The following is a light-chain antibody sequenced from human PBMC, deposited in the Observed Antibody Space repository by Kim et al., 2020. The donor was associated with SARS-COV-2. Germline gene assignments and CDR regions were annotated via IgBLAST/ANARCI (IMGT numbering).Light chain of an antibody. V-gene: IGKV3-15*01. CDR1: QSLGTN. CDR2: GAS. Sequence: EVLMTQSPATLSVSPGEGVTLSCRASQSLGTNLAWYQQRPGQAPRLLIHGASTRATGIPARFSGRGSGTDFTLTISSLQSEDFAVYYCQQYNKWPLLTFGGGTKVDIK. J-gene: IGKJ4*01. CDR3: QQYNKWPLLT.